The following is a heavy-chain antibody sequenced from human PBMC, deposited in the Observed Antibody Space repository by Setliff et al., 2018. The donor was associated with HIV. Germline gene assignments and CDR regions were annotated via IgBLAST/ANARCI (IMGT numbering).Heavy chain of an antibody. D-gene: IGHD1-26*01. CDR2: IYYSGST. CDR3: AREGEQFFYGMVV. J-gene: IGHJ6*02. Sequence: PSETLSLTCTVSGGSISSGDYYWSWIRQPPGKGLEWIGYIYYSGSTYYNPSLKSRVTISVDTSKNQFSLKLSSVTAADTAVYYCAREGEQFFYGMVVWGQGTTVTVSS. V-gene: IGHV4-30-4*08. CDR1: GGSISSGDYY.